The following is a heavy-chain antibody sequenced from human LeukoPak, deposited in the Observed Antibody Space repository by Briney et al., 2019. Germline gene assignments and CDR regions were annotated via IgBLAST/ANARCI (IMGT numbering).Heavy chain of an antibody. CDR1: GFTFSNFE. Sequence: GGSLRLSCAASGFTFSNFEMNWVRQAPGKVLEWVSYISNSGNRIYYADSVNGRFTISRDNAKSSLFLQMHSLRAEDTAVYYCARGPYYDYVWGSYRPYYFDYWGQGTLVTVSS. D-gene: IGHD3-16*02. J-gene: IGHJ4*02. CDR3: ARGPYYDYVWGSYRPYYFDY. V-gene: IGHV3-48*03. CDR2: ISNSGNRI.